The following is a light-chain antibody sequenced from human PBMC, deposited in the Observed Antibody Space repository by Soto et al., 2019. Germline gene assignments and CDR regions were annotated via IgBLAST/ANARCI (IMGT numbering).Light chain of an antibody. CDR3: QQYGSSPIT. CDR1: QSVRSS. V-gene: IGKV3-20*01. CDR2: GAS. Sequence: EIVLTQSPGTLSLSPGERATLSCMASQSVRSSLAWYQQKPGQAPRLLIYGASSRATGIPDRFSGSGSGTDFTLTISRLEPEDFAVYYCQQYGSSPITFGQGTRLEI. J-gene: IGKJ5*01.